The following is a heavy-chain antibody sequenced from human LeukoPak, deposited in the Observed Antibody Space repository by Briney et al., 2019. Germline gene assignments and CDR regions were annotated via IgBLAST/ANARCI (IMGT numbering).Heavy chain of an antibody. D-gene: IGHD3-10*01. V-gene: IGHV4-39*01. CDR3: ARPYMVRGVIGAFDI. J-gene: IGHJ3*02. Sequence: SETLSLTCTVSGGSISSSSYYWGWIHQPPGKGLEWIGSIYYSGSTYYNPSLKSRVTISVDTSKNQFSLKLSSVTAADTAVYYCARPYMVRGVIGAFDIWGQGTMVTVSS. CDR2: IYYSGST. CDR1: GGSISSSSYY.